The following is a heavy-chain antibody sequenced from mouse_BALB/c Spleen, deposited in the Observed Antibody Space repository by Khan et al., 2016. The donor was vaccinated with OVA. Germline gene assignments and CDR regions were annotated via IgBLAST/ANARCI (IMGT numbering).Heavy chain of an antibody. CDR2: INPSNGGT. CDR3: TRSGYGAFAY. V-gene: IGHV1S81*02. D-gene: IGHD1-1*02. CDR1: GYTFTSYY. Sequence: VHLQESGAELVKPGASVRLSCKASGYTFTSYYLYWVKQRPGHGLEWIGDINPSNGGTNFNENFKTKATLTVDKSSSTAYMQLSSLTSEDSAVYYCTRSGYGAFAYWGQGTLVTVSA. J-gene: IGHJ3*01.